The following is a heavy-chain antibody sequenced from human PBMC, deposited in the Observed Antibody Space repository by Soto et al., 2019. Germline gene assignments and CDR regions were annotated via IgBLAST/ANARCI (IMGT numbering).Heavy chain of an antibody. D-gene: IGHD1-1*01. CDR3: ATWHEREHAFDV. CDR1: GLTISGKKY. CDR2: LYDVDGS. V-gene: IGHV3-53*01. J-gene: IGHJ3*01. Sequence: DVQLVESGGGLIQPGESLRLSCAAFGLTISGKKYVAWVRQAPGKGLEWVSALYDVDGSFYADSVTGRFTTSSDSSKTTVYVHMNDLRPDDTAVYYCATWHEREHAFDVWGQGTTVTISS.